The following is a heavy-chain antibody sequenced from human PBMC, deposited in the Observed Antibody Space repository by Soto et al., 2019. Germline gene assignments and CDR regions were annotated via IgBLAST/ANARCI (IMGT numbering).Heavy chain of an antibody. CDR1: GFSLSTSGVG. D-gene: IGHD6-13*01. Sequence: SGPTLVNPTQTLTLTCTFSGFSLSTSGVGVGWIRQPPGKALEWLAVIYWDDDKRYSPSLKSRLTITKDTSKNQVVLTMTNMDPVDTATYYCAHSRKYSSSWTEYFDYWGQGTLVTVSS. CDR3: AHSRKYSSSWTEYFDY. V-gene: IGHV2-5*02. CDR2: IYWDDDK. J-gene: IGHJ4*02.